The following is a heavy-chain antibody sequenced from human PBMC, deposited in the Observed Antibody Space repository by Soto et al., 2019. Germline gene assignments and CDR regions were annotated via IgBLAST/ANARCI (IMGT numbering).Heavy chain of an antibody. CDR1: GGSVSSGTYY. D-gene: IGHD3-9*01. CDR3: ARDSPQDFLTGRYTFDY. Sequence: PSETLSLTCTVSGGSVSSGTYYWNWIRQPPGKGLEWIGYITYSGSTNYNPSLRSRVTISVYASKNQFSLKLNSVTAADAAVYSCARDSPQDFLTGRYTFDYWGKGTLVTVSS. J-gene: IGHJ4*02. V-gene: IGHV4-61*01. CDR2: ITYSGST.